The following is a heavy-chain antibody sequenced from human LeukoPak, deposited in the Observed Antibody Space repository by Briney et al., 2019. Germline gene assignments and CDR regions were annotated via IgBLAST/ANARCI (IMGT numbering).Heavy chain of an antibody. D-gene: IGHD2-2*01. CDR2: IYYSGST. CDR1: GGFISSSSYY. J-gene: IGHJ3*02. CDR3: ATSHNDAFDI. V-gene: IGHV4-39*01. Sequence: SETLSLTCTVSGGFISSSSYYRGWIRQPPGKGLEWIGSIYYSGSTYYNPSLKSRVTISVDTSKNQFSLKLSSVTAADTAVYYCATSHNDAFDIWGQGTMVTVSS.